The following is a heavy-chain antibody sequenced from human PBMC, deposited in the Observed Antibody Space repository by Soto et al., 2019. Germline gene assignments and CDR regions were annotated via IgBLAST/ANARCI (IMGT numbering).Heavy chain of an antibody. D-gene: IGHD2-8*01. V-gene: IGHV3-48*04. CDR2: ISSSSSTI. CDR1: GFTFSSYS. J-gene: IGHJ4*02. CDR3: ARDYQYCTNGVCYSGEAAPIDY. Sequence: GGSLRLSCAASGFTFSSYSMNWVRQEPGKGLEWVSYISSSSSTIYYADSVKGRFTISRDNAKNSLYLQMNSLRAEDTAVYYCARDYQYCTNGVCYSGEAAPIDYWGQGTLVTVSS.